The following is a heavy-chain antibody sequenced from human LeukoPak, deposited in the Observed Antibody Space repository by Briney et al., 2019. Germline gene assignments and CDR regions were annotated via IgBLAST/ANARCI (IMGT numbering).Heavy chain of an antibody. CDR2: IDSSSSYM. Sequence: PGGSLRLSCAASGFTFSSYNMNWVRQAPGKGLEWVSSIDSSSSYMYYPDSVRGRFTISRDNAKNSLDLQMNSLRAEDTAVYFCARAYCSSTTCYTYDAFDIWGQGTMVTVSS. CDR3: ARAYCSSTTCYTYDAFDI. J-gene: IGHJ3*02. D-gene: IGHD2-2*02. V-gene: IGHV3-21*01. CDR1: GFTFSSYN.